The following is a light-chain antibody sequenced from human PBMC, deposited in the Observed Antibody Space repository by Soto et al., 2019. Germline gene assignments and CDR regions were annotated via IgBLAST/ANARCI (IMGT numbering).Light chain of an antibody. CDR3: CSFTTSNTWV. J-gene: IGLJ3*02. CDR2: EVS. Sequence: QSALTQPASVSGSPGQSITISCTGTSSDVGGYNYVSWFQQHPGEAPKLMIYEVSHRPSGVSDRLSGSKSGNTASLTISGLQAEDEGDYYCCSFTTSNTWVFGGGTKLTVL. CDR1: SSDVGGYNY. V-gene: IGLV2-14*01.